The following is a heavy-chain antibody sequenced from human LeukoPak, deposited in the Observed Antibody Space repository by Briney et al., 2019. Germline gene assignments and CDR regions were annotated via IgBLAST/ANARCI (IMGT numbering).Heavy chain of an antibody. J-gene: IGHJ6*03. CDR3: ARRGVGDYYYYMDV. Sequence: RASVKVSCMASGYTFTSYGISWVRQAPGQGLEWMGWISAYNGNTNYAQKLQGRVTMTTDTSTSRAYMELRRLRSDDTAVYYCARRGVGDYYYYMDVWGKGTTVTVSS. V-gene: IGHV1-18*01. CDR1: GYTFTSYG. D-gene: IGHD3-16*01. CDR2: ISAYNGNT.